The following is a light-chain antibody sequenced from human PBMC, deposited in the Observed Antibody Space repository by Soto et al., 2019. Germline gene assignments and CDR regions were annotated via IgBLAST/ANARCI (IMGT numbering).Light chain of an antibody. CDR3: QQYNSYLIT. V-gene: IGKV1-5*03. CDR1: QSISSW. CDR2: KAS. J-gene: IGKJ5*01. Sequence: DIQMTQSPSTLSASVGDRVTITCRASQSISSWLAWYQQKPGKAPKLLIYKASSLESGVPSRFSGSGSGTEFTLTISSLQPDDFATYSFQQYNSYLITFGQGTRLEIK.